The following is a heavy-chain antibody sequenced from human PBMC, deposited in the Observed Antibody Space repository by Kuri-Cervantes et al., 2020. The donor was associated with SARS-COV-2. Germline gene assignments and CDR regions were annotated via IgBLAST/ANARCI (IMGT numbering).Heavy chain of an antibody. CDR2: IYHSGST. V-gene: IGHV4-38-2*02. CDR3: ARFSAAAGQRTFDY. D-gene: IGHD6-13*01. CDR1: GYSISSGYY. J-gene: IGHJ4*02. Sequence: SETLSLTCTVSGYSISSGYYWGWIRQPPGKGLEWIGSIYHSGSTYYNPSLKSRVTISVDTSKNQFSLKLSSVTAADTAVYYCARFSAAAGQRTFDYWGRGTLVTVSS.